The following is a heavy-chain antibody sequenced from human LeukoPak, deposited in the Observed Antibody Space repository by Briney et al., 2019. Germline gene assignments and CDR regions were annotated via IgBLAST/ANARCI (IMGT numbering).Heavy chain of an antibody. CDR2: INSDGMNA. CDR1: GFTFSSYW. J-gene: IGHJ4*02. CDR3: ARDGRVAVAGAGKFDY. Sequence: GGSLRLSCAASGFTFSSYWMHWVRQAPGKGLVWVSRINSDGMNANYADSVKGRFTISRDNAKNTLFLQMNSLRVEDTAVYYCARDGRVAVAGAGKFDYWGQGTLVTVSS. V-gene: IGHV3-74*01. D-gene: IGHD6-19*01.